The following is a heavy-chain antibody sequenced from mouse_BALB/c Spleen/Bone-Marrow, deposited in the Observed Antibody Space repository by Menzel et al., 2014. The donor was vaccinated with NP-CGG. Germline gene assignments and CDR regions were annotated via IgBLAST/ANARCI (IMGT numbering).Heavy chain of an antibody. J-gene: IGHJ3*01. D-gene: IGHD2-1*01. CDR3: ARSNGNYVLAY. V-gene: IGHV1-4*01. CDR1: GYTFXSYT. CDR2: INPSSGYT. Sequence: VQRVESGAELARPGASVKMSCKASGYTFXSYTMHWVKQRPGQGLEWIGYINPSSGYTNYNQKFKDKATLTADKSSSTAYMQLSSLTSEDSAVYYCARSNGNYVLAYWGQGTLVTVSA.